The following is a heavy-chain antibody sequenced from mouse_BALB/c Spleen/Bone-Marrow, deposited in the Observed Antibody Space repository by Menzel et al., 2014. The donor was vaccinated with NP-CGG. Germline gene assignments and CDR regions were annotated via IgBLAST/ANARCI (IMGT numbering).Heavy chain of an antibody. J-gene: IGHJ2*01. D-gene: IGHD4-1*01. CDR3: ARNWAFDY. CDR1: GYTFTSYW. V-gene: IGHV1-61*01. Sequence: QVQLQQSGAELVRPGASVKLSCKASGYTFTSYWMNWVRQRPGQGLEWIGIIEPSDCETHYNQMFKDKATLTVDKSSNTAHMQLSSPTSEDSAVYYCARNWAFDYWGQGTILTVSS. CDR2: IEPSDCET.